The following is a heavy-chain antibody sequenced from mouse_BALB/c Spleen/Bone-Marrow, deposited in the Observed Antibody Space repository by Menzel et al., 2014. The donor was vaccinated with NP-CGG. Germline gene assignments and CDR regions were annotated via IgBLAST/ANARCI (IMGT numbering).Heavy chain of an antibody. D-gene: IGHD2-2*01. CDR2: ISNGGGST. V-gene: IGHV5-12*02. J-gene: IGHJ3*01. Sequence: DVMLVESGGGLVQPGGSLKLSCATSGFTFXDYYMYWVRQTPEKRLEWVAYISNGGGSTYYPDTVKGRFTISRDNAKNTLYLQMSRLKSEDTAMYYCARQGIYYGYDPFAYWGQGTLVTVS. CDR1: GFTFXDYY. CDR3: ARQGIYYGYDPFAY.